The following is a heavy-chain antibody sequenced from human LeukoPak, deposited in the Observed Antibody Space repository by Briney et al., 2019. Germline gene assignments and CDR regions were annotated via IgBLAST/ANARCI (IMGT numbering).Heavy chain of an antibody. CDR1: GYTVNSYD. J-gene: IGHJ4*02. V-gene: IGHV1-8*01. CDR3: ARGKSGNWLQLLDY. CDR2: MNPNSGNT. D-gene: IGHD5-24*01. Sequence: GASVKVSCKASGYTVNSYDINWVRQATGQGLEWMGWMNPNSGNTGYAQKFQDRITMTRNISISTAYMELSSLRSEDTAIYYCARGKSGNWLQLLDYWGQGTPVTVSS.